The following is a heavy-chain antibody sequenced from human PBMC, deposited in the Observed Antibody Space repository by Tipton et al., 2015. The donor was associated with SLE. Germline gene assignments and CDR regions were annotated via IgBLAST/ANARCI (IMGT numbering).Heavy chain of an antibody. J-gene: IGHJ4*02. Sequence: TLSLTCTVSGGSISSYYWSWIRQPPGKGLEWIGYIYCSGSTNYNPSLKSRVTISVDTSKNQFSLKLSSVTAADTAVYYCARDYYDFWSGSLYYFDYWGQGTLVTVSS. CDR3: ARDYYDFWSGSLYYFDY. V-gene: IGHV4-59*12. CDR1: GGSISSYY. D-gene: IGHD3-3*01. CDR2: IYCSGST.